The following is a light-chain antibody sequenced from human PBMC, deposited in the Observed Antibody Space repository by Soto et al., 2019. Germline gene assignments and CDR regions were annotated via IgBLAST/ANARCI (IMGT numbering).Light chain of an antibody. J-gene: IGKJ3*01. CDR3: QQRSNWPPEFT. Sequence: EIVLTQSPATLSLSPGERATLSCRASQSVSSHLTWYQQKPGQAPRLLIYDASNRATGIPDRFSGSGSGTDFTLTISSLEPEDFAIYYCQQRSNWPPEFTFGPGTKVDIK. CDR1: QSVSSH. V-gene: IGKV3-11*01. CDR2: DAS.